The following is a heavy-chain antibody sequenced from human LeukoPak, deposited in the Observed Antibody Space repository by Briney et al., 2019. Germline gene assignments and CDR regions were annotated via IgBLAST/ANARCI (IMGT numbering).Heavy chain of an antibody. CDR3: TRQGRY. CDR1: GYSFTSYW. J-gene: IGHJ4*02. V-gene: IGHV5-51*01. Sequence: GESLKISCKASGYSFTSYWIGWVRQMPGKGLEWMGAIYPGASDTRYSPSFQGQVTMSADKSITTAYLQWGSLKASDTAMYYCTRQGRYWGQGTRVTVSS. CDR2: IYPGASDT.